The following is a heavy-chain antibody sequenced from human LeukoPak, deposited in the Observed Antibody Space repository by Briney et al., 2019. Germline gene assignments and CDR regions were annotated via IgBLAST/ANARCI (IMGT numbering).Heavy chain of an antibody. J-gene: IGHJ3*02. CDR2: IYYSGST. CDR1: GGSISSYY. CDR3: GSSSGWYSPFDI. D-gene: IGHD6-19*01. V-gene: IGHV4-4*07. Sequence: SETLSLTCTVSGGSISSYYWSWIRQPAGKGLEWIGSIYYSGSTYYNPSLKSRVTISVDTSKNQFSLKLSSVTAADTAVYYCGSSSGWYSPFDIWGQGTMVTVSS.